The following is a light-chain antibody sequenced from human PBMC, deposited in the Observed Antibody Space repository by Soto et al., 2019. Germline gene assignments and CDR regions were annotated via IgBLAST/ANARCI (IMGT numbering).Light chain of an antibody. Sequence: ERVMTQCRGTRWVSAGEGAAVSCRASQGVGDYLAWYQQKPGQAPRLLIHGASTRATGFPARFSGSGSGTDFTLTISSLQSEDFAAYYCQQYNNWPWTFGQGTKVDIK. CDR1: QGVGDY. CDR2: GAS. CDR3: QQYNNWPWT. J-gene: IGKJ1*01. V-gene: IGKV3-15*01.